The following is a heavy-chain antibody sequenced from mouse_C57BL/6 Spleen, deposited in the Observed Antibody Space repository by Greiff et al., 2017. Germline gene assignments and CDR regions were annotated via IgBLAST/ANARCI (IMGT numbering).Heavy chain of an antibody. D-gene: IGHD2-3*01. CDR1: GYTFTSYW. J-gene: IGHJ3*01. CDR2: IYPGSGST. V-gene: IGHV1-55*01. CDR3: SRGADGYYAWFAY. Sequence: QVQLQQPGAELVKPGASVKMSCKASGYTFTSYWITWVKQRPGQGLVWIGDIYPGSGSTNYNEKFKSKATLTVDTSSSTAYMQLSSLKSKDSAVYYWSRGADGYYAWFAYWGQGTLVTVSA.